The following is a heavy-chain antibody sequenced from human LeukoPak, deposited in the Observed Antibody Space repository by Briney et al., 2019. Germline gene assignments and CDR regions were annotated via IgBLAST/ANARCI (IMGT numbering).Heavy chain of an antibody. D-gene: IGHD2-2*01. CDR3: ARDLCTSTGCQYWFDP. V-gene: IGHV3-74*01. CDR2: IYSDGSRT. J-gene: IGHJ5*02. Sequence: GGSLRLSCAASGFTFSSYSMHWVRQAPGKGLVWVSRIYSDGSRTNYADSVKGRFTISRDNAKNTLYLQMNSLGAEDTAVYHCARDLCTSTGCQYWFDPWSQGTLVTVSS. CDR1: GFTFSSYS.